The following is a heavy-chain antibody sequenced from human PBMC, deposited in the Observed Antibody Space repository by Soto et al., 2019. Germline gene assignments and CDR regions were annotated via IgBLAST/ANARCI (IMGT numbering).Heavy chain of an antibody. Sequence: SVKVSCKASGYTFTSYDINWVRQATGQGLEWMGWMNPNSGNTGYAQKFQGRVTMTRNTSISTAYMELSSLRSEDTAVYYCARGQQYYDFWSGYSRRDFYYYYMDVWGKGTTVTVSS. CDR3: ARGQQYYDFWSGYSRRDFYYYYMDV. V-gene: IGHV1-8*01. CDR2: MNPNSGNT. CDR1: GYTFTSYD. D-gene: IGHD3-3*01. J-gene: IGHJ6*03.